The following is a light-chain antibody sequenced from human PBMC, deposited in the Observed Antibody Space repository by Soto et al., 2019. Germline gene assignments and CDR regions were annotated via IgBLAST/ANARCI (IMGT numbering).Light chain of an antibody. V-gene: IGLV2-8*01. CDR3: SSYAGSNDRWV. CDR2: EVS. J-gene: IGLJ3*02. CDR1: NSDIGAYNY. Sequence: QSALTQPPSASGSPGQSVTIYCTGTNSDIGAYNYVSWYQQHPGKAPKLIIHEVSKRPSGVPDRFSGSKSGNTASLTVSGLQAEDEADYYCSSYAGSNDRWVFGGWTKLTVL.